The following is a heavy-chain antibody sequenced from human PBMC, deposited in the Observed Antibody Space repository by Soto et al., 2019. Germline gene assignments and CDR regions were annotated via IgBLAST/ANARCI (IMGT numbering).Heavy chain of an antibody. J-gene: IGHJ6*02. Sequence: GGSLRLSCAASGFTFSSYSVDWIRQAPGKGLEWVSSISSSSSYIYYADSVKGRFTISRDNAKNSLYLQMNSLRAEDTAVYYCAREPAIYGMDVWGQGTTVTVSS. V-gene: IGHV3-21*01. CDR1: GFTFSSYS. CDR3: AREPAIYGMDV. CDR2: ISSSSSYI.